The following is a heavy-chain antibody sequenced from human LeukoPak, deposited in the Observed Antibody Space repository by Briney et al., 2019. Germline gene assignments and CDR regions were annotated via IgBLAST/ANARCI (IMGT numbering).Heavy chain of an antibody. J-gene: IGHJ5*02. V-gene: IGHV1-2*02. CDR2: INPNSGGT. CDR1: GYTFTGYY. CDR3: ARRAREAYYYDSAQPSTGDWFDP. D-gene: IGHD3-22*01. Sequence: GASVKVSCKASGYTFTGYYMHWVRQAPGQGLEWMGWINPNSGGTNYAQKFQGRVTMTRDTSISTAYMELSRLRSDDTAVYYCARRAREAYYYDSAQPSTGDWFDPWGQGTLVTVSS.